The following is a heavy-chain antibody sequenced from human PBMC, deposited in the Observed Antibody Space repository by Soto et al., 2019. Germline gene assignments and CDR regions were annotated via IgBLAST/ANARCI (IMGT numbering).Heavy chain of an antibody. J-gene: IGHJ4*02. CDR2: ISAYNGNT. V-gene: IGHV1-18*01. Sequence: GAPVKLCSKASGYTFTSYSISWVRQAPGQGLEWMGWISAYNGNTNYAQKLQGRVTMTTDTSTSTAYMELRSLRSDDTAVYYCARVLAYPEWLREINDYWGQGTLVTVSS. CDR3: ARVLAYPEWLREINDY. D-gene: IGHD5-12*01. CDR1: GYTFTSYS.